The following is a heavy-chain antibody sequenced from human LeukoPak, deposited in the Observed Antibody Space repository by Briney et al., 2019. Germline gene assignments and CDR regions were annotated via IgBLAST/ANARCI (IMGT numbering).Heavy chain of an antibody. CDR3: ARAKGLFDH. V-gene: IGHV1-46*01. J-gene: IGHJ4*02. CDR2: INPSGGST. Sequence: ASVKVSCKASGYTFAIYYIHWVRQAPGQGVEGMGVINPSGGSTSYTQKFQGRLTMTRDTSTSTVYMELSSLRSEDTAVYYCARAKGLFDHWGQGTLVTVSS. CDR1: GYTFAIYY.